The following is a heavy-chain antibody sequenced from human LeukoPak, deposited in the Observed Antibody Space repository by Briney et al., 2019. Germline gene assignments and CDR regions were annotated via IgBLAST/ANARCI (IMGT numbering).Heavy chain of an antibody. CDR3: ARAPSEIGGYYPEYFRH. D-gene: IGHD3-22*01. J-gene: IGHJ1*01. CDR2: LKSDGST. V-gene: IGHV3-74*01. Sequence: GGSLRLSCAASGFTFSSYCMHWVRQAPGKGLVWVSRLKSDGSTNYADSVKGRFTISRDNAKNTVSLQMNSLRTEDTGVYYCARAPSEIGGYYPEYFRHWGQGTLVTVS. CDR1: GFTFSSYC.